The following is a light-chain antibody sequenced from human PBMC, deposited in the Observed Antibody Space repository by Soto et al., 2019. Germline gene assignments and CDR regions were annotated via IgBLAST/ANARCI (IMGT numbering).Light chain of an antibody. CDR2: RDH. Sequence: QSVLTQPPSASGTPGQRVTISCSGSRYNIGSNTVNWYQQVPGTAPRLLIHRDHQRPSGVPDRFSGSKSGTSASLAISGLQSEDEADYYCAAWDDSLNDYVVFGGGTKVTVL. V-gene: IGLV1-44*01. CDR3: AAWDDSLNDYVV. J-gene: IGLJ2*01. CDR1: RYNIGSNT.